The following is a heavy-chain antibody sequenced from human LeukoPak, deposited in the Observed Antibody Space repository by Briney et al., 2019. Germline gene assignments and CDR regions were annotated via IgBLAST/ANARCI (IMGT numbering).Heavy chain of an antibody. D-gene: IGHD3-22*01. CDR2: RHYSGST. CDR3: ARDPSGYFNY. J-gene: IGHJ4*02. V-gene: IGHV4-61*01. Sequence: SETLSLTCTVSGGSVSSGNYYWSWIRQPPGKGLEWIGYRHYSGSTNYNPSLKSRVTISVDTSKNQFSLKLSSVTAADTAVYYCARDPSGYFNYWDQGTLATVSS. CDR1: GGSVSSGNYY.